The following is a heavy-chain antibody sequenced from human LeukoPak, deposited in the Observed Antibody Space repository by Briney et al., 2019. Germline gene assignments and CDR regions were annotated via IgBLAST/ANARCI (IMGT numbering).Heavy chain of an antibody. CDR3: AKVLTRIAAAATDY. Sequence: PGGSLRLSCAASGFTFSSYGMHWARQAPGKGLEWVAFIRYDGSNKYYADSVKGRFTISRDNSKNTLYLQMNSLRAEDTAVYYCAKVLTRIAAAATDYWGQGTLVTVSS. J-gene: IGHJ4*02. CDR2: IRYDGSNK. D-gene: IGHD6-13*01. CDR1: GFTFSSYG. V-gene: IGHV3-30*02.